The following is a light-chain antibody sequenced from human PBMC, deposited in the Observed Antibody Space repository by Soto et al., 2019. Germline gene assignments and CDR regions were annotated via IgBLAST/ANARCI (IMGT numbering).Light chain of an antibody. Sequence: EIVLTQSPATLSLSPGERATLSCMASQSVSRSYLAWYQQKPVQAPRLLIYGASSRATGIPDRFSGSGSGTDFTLTISRLEPEDFAGYYCQQYGSSWTFGQGTKVDIK. CDR3: QQYGSSWT. CDR2: GAS. J-gene: IGKJ1*01. CDR1: QSVSRSY. V-gene: IGKV3-20*01.